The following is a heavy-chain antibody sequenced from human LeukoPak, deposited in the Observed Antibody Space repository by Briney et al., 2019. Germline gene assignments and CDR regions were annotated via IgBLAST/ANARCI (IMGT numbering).Heavy chain of an antibody. CDR1: GDSIGSFY. V-gene: IGHV4-59*08. Sequence: SETLSLTCTVSGDSIGSFYWSWIRQSSGKGLEWIGLISHSGSTNYNPSLKNRVTMSVDPSTSRFSLRLTSVTAADTAVYYCVSHSGSDRFESWGQGILVTVSS. J-gene: IGHJ4*02. CDR2: ISHSGST. D-gene: IGHD3-16*02. CDR3: VSHSGSDRFES.